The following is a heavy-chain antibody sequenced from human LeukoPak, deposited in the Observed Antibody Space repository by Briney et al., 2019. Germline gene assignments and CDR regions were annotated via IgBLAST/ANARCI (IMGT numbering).Heavy chain of an antibody. Sequence: NPSETLSLTCTVSGDSINNYYWSWIRQPPGKGPEWIGNINDSGSTISNPSLRSRATISVDMSTKHFFLDLSSVTAADTAVYYCARAVHGSGSYDQYTGGWYYFDYWGQGTLVTVSS. D-gene: IGHD3-10*01. J-gene: IGHJ4*02. V-gene: IGHV4-59*01. CDR2: INDSGST. CDR1: GDSINNYY. CDR3: ARAVHGSGSYDQYTGGWYYFDY.